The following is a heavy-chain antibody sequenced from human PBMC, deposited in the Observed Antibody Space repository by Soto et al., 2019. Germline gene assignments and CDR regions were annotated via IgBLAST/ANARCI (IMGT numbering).Heavy chain of an antibody. CDR2: ISSSSSTI. V-gene: IGHV3-48*02. CDR3: ARDQGYVGGYYYYYYGMDV. J-gene: IGHJ6*02. D-gene: IGHD5-12*01. CDR1: GFTFSSYS. Sequence: GGSLRLSCAASGFTFSSYSMSWVRQAPGKGLEWVSYISSSSSTIYYADSVKGRFTISRDNAKNSLYLQMNSLRDEDTAVYYCARDQGYVGGYYYYYYGMDVWGQGTTVTVSS.